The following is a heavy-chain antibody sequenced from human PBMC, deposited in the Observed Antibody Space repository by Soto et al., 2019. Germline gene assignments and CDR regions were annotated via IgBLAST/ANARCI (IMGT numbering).Heavy chain of an antibody. V-gene: IGHV4-34*01. CDR3: ARGLITGSHYSGGWYYFDS. CDR1: GESFSGHI. CDR2: INHSGSA. J-gene: IGHJ4*02. Sequence: QVQLQQSGAGLLKPSETLSLTCAVYGESFSGHIWTWIRQTTGKGLQWIGQINHSGSASYNPSLKSRVTISVHTANSQFSLELSSVTAADTAVYYCARGLITGSHYSGGWYYFDSWGQGTQVTVSS. D-gene: IGHD6-19*01.